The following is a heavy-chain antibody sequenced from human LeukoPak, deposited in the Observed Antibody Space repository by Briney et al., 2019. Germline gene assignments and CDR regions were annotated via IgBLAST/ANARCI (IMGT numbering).Heavy chain of an antibody. D-gene: IGHD3-10*01. Sequence: ASVKVSCKTSGYTFTKNALHWVRQAPGQRLEWMGWISTGNGDTKYSQKFQGRVTITRDTSATTAYMELSSLRSEDTAVYYCARDRGAGWFGESDYWGQGTLVTVSS. CDR2: ISTGNGDT. V-gene: IGHV1-3*04. CDR3: ARDRGAGWFGESDY. CDR1: GYTFTKNA. J-gene: IGHJ4*02.